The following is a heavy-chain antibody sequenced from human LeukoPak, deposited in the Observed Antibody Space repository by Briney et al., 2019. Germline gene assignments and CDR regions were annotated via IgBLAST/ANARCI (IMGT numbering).Heavy chain of an antibody. CDR3: AKQLRGYCSGGSCYFDY. CDR2: IRYDGSNK. V-gene: IGHV3-30*02. CDR1: GFTFSSYG. D-gene: IGHD2-15*01. Sequence: GGSLRLSCAASGFTFSSYGMHWVRQAPGKGLEWVAFIRYDGSNKYYADSVKGRFTISRDNSKNTLYLQMNSLRAEDTAVYYCAKQLRGYCSGGSCYFDYWGQGTLVTASS. J-gene: IGHJ4*02.